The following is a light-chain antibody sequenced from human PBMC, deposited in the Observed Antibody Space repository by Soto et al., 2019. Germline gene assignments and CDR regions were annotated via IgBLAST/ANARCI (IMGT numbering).Light chain of an antibody. CDR3: QQLESFPLT. CDR2: DAF. J-gene: IGKJ4*01. V-gene: IGKV1-12*01. CDR1: QGVSNW. Sequence: DIQMTQCPSSVSASVGDRVTITCRASQGVSNWLAWYQQKPGKAPKLLIYDAFSLQSGVPSRFSGSGSGRDFTLTITSLQPEDFATYYCQQLESFPLTFGGGTRVEIK.